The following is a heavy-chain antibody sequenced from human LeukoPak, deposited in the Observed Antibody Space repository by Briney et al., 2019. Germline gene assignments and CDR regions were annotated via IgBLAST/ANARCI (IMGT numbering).Heavy chain of an antibody. D-gene: IGHD5-18*01. Sequence: PSETLSLTCTVSGGSVSTDYWSWIRQPPGQGLEWIGYLLNSGSTSYNPSLKSRVTISVDTSKNQFSLKLNSVTTADSAIYYCARGVDRAKMRTWGQGTLVTVSS. CDR3: ARGVDRAKMRT. CDR2: LLNSGST. V-gene: IGHV4-59*02. J-gene: IGHJ5*02. CDR1: GGSVSTDY.